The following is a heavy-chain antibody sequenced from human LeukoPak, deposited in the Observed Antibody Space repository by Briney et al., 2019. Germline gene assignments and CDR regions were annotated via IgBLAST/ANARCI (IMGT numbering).Heavy chain of an antibody. Sequence: ASVKVSCKASGYTFTSYDINWVRQATGQGLEWMGWMNPNSGNTGYAQKFQGRVTMTRNTSISTAYMELSSLRSEDTAVYYCASTGRSYDFWSGYYTFDYWGQGTLVTVSS. CDR2: MNPNSGNT. CDR3: ASTGRSYDFWSGYYTFDY. D-gene: IGHD3-3*01. J-gene: IGHJ4*02. V-gene: IGHV1-8*01. CDR1: GYTFTSYD.